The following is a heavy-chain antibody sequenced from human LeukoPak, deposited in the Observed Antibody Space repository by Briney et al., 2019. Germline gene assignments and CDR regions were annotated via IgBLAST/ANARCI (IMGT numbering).Heavy chain of an antibody. CDR1: AFTVSSNY. D-gene: IGHD6-19*01. CDR2: IYSGGTT. J-gene: IGHJ3*01. V-gene: IGHV3-66*01. Sequence: GGSLRLSCAASAFTVSSNYMSWVRQAPGKGLEWVSIIYSGGTTYHADSVKGRFTISRDNSKNTLYLQMNSLRAEDTAVYYCARRYPYSSAWHPSAFDVWGQGTMVTVSS. CDR3: ARRYPYSSAWHPSAFDV.